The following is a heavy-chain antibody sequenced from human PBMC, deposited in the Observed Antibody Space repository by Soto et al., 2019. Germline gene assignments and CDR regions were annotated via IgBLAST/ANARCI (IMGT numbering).Heavy chain of an antibody. CDR1: GYIFTSYD. Sequence: QVQLVQSGAAVKKPGASVKVSCKASGYIFTSYDINWVRQATGQRLEWMGWMNPNSGNAGSVQKFQGRVTMTRNTSIGTAYMELSSLRSEDTAVYYCARSQRGYRFADSWGQGTLVSVSS. D-gene: IGHD5-18*01. CDR3: ARSQRGYRFADS. V-gene: IGHV1-8*02. J-gene: IGHJ4*02. CDR2: MNPNSGNA.